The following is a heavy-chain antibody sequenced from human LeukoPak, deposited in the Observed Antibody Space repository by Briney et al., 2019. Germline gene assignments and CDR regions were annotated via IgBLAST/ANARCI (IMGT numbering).Heavy chain of an antibody. D-gene: IGHD3-22*01. CDR1: GSTFSSYS. CDR3: AITMIVVVKPKLDAFDI. J-gene: IGHJ3*02. Sequence: PGGSLRLSCAASGSTFSSYSMNWVRQAPGKGLEWVSSISSSSSYIYYADSVKGRFTISRDNAKNSLYLQMNSLRAEDTAVYYCAITMIVVVKPKLDAFDIWGQGTMVTVSS. CDR2: ISSSSSYI. V-gene: IGHV3-21*01.